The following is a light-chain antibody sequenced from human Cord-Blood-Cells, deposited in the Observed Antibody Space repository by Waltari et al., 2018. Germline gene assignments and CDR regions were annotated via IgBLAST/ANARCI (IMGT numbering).Light chain of an antibody. J-gene: IGLJ1*01. CDR3: CSYAGSYTYV. V-gene: IGLV2-11*01. Sequence: QSALTQPRSVSGSPGQSVTISCTGTSSDVGGYNYVPWYHQHPGKAPKLMIYDVSTLPSGLPDRFSGSKSGNTASLTLSGLQAEDEADYYCCSYAGSYTYVFGTGTKVTVL. CDR1: SSDVGGYNY. CDR2: DVS.